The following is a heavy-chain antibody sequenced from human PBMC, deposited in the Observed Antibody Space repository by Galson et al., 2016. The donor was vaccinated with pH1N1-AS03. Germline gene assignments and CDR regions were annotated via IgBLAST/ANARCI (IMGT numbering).Heavy chain of an antibody. CDR3: AREGVAGTVDF. J-gene: IGHJ4*02. CDR1: GASINSNTDY. Sequence: TLSLTCAVSGASINSNTDYWSWVRQFPGKGLEWIGYIFYTGTTYYSSSLTGRVTISVDTSKAQFSLELKSVTAADSAIYFCAREGVAGTVDFWGQGILVTVSS. D-gene: IGHD3-10*01. CDR2: IFYTGTT. V-gene: IGHV4-31*11.